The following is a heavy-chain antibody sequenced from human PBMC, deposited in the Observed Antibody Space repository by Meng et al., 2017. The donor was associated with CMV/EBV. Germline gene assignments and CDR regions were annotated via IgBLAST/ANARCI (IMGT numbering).Heavy chain of an antibody. CDR2: INSDGSST. D-gene: IGHD1/OR15-1a*01. Sequence: GESLKISCAASGFTFSSYWMHWVRQAPGKGLVWVSRINSDGSSTSYADSVKGRFTISRDNAKNTLYLQMNSLRAEDTAVYYCAGEFTGTPWAIDYWGQGTLVTVSS. V-gene: IGHV3-74*01. CDR3: AGEFTGTPWAIDY. CDR1: GFTFSSYW. J-gene: IGHJ4*02.